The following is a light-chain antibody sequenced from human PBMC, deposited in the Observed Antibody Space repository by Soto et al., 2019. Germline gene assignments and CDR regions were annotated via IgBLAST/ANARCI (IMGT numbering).Light chain of an antibody. V-gene: IGKV3-15*01. CDR2: GAS. CDR3: QQYNNWLPLT. CDR1: QSVSSN. Sequence: EIVLTQSPATLSVSPGERATLSCRASQSVSSNLAWYQQKPGQAPRLLIYGASTRATGIPARFSGSGSGTEFTLTISSLQSEDFAVYYCQQYNNWLPLTFGGGTKVHIK. J-gene: IGKJ4*01.